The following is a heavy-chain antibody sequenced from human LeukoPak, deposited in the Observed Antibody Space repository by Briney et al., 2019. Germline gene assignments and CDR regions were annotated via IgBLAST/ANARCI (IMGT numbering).Heavy chain of an antibody. D-gene: IGHD1-1*01. J-gene: IGHJ4*02. CDR3: ARGRGVHWLDY. Sequence: PSETLSLTCAVYGGSFSGYYWSWIRQPPGKGLEWIGEINHSGSTNYNPSLKSRVTISVDTSKNQFSLKLSSVTAADTAVYYCARGRGVHWLDYWGQGTLVTVSS. CDR2: INHSGST. V-gene: IGHV4-34*01. CDR1: GGSFSGYY.